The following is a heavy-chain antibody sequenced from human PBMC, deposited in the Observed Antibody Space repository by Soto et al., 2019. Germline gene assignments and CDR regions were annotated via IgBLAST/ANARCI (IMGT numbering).Heavy chain of an antibody. D-gene: IGHD3-10*02. CDR2: ISAYNGNT. Sequence: ASVKGACKAAGYGFTSYGISWVRQAPGQGLEWMGWISAYNGNTNYAQKLQGRVTMTTDTSTSTAYMELRSLRSDDTAVYYCASGDIFGEIPFDYWGQGTLVTVSS. V-gene: IGHV1-18*04. CDR3: ASGDIFGEIPFDY. CDR1: GYGFTSYG. J-gene: IGHJ4*02.